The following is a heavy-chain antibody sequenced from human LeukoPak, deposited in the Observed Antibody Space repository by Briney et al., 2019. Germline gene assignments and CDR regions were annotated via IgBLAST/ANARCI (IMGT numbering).Heavy chain of an antibody. J-gene: IGHJ4*02. CDR2: ISGSGGST. V-gene: IGHV3-23*01. CDR3: AKPVSRGYSYDNFDY. Sequence: TGGSLRLSCAASGFTFSSYAMSWVRQAPGKGLEWVSVISGSGGSTYYADSVKGRFTISRDNSKNTLYPQMNSLRAEDTAVYYCAKPVSRGYSYDNFDYWGQGTLVTVSS. CDR1: GFTFSSYA. D-gene: IGHD5-18*01.